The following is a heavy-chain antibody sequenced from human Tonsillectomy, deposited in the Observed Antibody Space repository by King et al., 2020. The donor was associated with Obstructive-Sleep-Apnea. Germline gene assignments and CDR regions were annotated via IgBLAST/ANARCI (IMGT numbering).Heavy chain of an antibody. CDR1: GFTFTRYW. Sequence: VQLVESGGGLVQPGGSLRLSCAASGFTFTRYWMHWVRQAPGKGLVWVSRIKSDGSSTSYADSVKGRFIISRDNAKNTLYLQMNSLRVEDTAVYYCARELYGDYGYDYWGQGTQVTVSS. J-gene: IGHJ4*02. CDR2: IKSDGSST. CDR3: ARELYGDYGYDY. D-gene: IGHD4-17*01. V-gene: IGHV3-74*01.